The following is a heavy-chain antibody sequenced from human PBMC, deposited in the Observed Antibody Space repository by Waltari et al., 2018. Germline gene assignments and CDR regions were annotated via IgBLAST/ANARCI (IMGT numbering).Heavy chain of an antibody. J-gene: IGHJ4*02. CDR1: GYTFSSYG. Sequence: QIQLIQSGPEVKKPGASVKVSCKASGYTFSSYGITWVRQAPGQGLEWMGWISDDKGHTSYGQNLQDRVTMTTDPSTNTAYMELRSPTADDTAVYYCARVGGNRYYYDGRGFVYYFDYWGQGTLVTVSS. V-gene: IGHV1-18*01. CDR3: ARVGGNRYYYDGRGFVYYFDY. D-gene: IGHD3-22*01. CDR2: ISDDKGHT.